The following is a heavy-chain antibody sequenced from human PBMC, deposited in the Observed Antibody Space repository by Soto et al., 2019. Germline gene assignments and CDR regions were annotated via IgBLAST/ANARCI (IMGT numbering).Heavy chain of an antibody. V-gene: IGHV3-23*01. CDR1: GFAFSSYA. D-gene: IGHD3-22*01. CDR2: ISRSGANT. J-gene: IGHJ4*02. CDR3: ARLTYYDSSGYF. Sequence: GGSLRLSCAASGFAFSSYAMTWVRQAPGKGLERVSAISRSGANTYYSGSVKGRFAISRDNSQNMLYLQMSRLRAEDTAVYYCARLTYYDSSGYFWGQGTLVTVSS.